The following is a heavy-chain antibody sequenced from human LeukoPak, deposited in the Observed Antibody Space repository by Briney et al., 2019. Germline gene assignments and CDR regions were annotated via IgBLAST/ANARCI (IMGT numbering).Heavy chain of an antibody. V-gene: IGHV3-30*03. J-gene: IGHJ4*02. CDR3: AGFVVVPAAFDY. CDR1: GFTFSSYG. CDR2: ISYDGSNK. Sequence: PVGSLRLSCAASGFTFSSYGMHWVREAPGQGLGWGAVISYDGSNKYYADSVKGRFTISRDNSKNTLYLQMNSLRAEDTAVYYCAGFVVVPAAFDYWGQGTLVTVSS. D-gene: IGHD2-2*01.